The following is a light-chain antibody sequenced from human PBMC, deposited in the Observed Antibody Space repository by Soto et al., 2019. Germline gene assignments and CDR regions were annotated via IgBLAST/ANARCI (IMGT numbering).Light chain of an antibody. Sequence: QSALTQPASVSGSPGQSITISCTGTSRDVGGYNYVSWYQQHPGKAPKLIIYEVSNRPSGVSNRFSGSKSGNTASLTISGLQAEDEADYYCSSYTTSNTLFGTGTKLTVL. V-gene: IGLV2-14*01. J-gene: IGLJ1*01. CDR1: SRDVGGYNY. CDR3: SSYTTSNTL. CDR2: EVS.